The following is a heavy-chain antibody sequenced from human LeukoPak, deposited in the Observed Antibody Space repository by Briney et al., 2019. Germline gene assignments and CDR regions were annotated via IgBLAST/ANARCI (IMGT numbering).Heavy chain of an antibody. Sequence: GGSLRLSCAASGFTSSDYSVNWVRQAPGQRLEWVSSISSSSSYIYYADSVKGRFTISRDHAKNSLYLQMNSLRAEDTAVYYCARVGYCSGGGCYYYYYGMDVWGQGTTVTVSS. D-gene: IGHD2-15*01. CDR2: ISSSSSYI. CDR1: GFTSSDYS. V-gene: IGHV3-21*01. J-gene: IGHJ6*02. CDR3: ARVGYCSGGGCYYYYYGMDV.